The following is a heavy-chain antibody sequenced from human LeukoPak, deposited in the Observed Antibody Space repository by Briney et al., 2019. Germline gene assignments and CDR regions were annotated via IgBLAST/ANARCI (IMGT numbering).Heavy chain of an antibody. CDR2: IHTSAST. Sequence: SETLSLTCSVSGASIRSYSWSWLRQPAGKGLEWIGRIHTSASTEYNPSLKSRVTMSVDTSKNQFSLKLNSVTAADAAVYFCARDDDSEYSDDAFDIWGQGTLVTVSS. CDR1: GASIRSYS. CDR3: ARDDDSEYSDDAFDI. J-gene: IGHJ3*02. D-gene: IGHD1-26*01. V-gene: IGHV4-4*07.